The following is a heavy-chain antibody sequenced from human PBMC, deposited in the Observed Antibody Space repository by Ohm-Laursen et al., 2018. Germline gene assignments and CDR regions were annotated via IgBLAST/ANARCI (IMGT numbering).Heavy chain of an antibody. J-gene: IGHJ4*02. CDR2: ISDSGRKT. CDR1: GVTFSSYA. Sequence: SLRLSCSASGVTFSSYAMSWVRQAPGKGLEWVSAISDSGRKTYYADSVKGRFTISRDNSKNTLYLQMSSLRAEDTAVYYCAKDRMVYADWGQGTLVTVSS. V-gene: IGHV3-23*01. D-gene: IGHD2-8*01. CDR3: AKDRMVYAD.